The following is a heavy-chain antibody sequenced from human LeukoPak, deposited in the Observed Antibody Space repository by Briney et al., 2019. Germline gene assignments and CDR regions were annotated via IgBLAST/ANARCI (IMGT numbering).Heavy chain of an antibody. D-gene: IGHD3-10*01. J-gene: IGHJ4*02. Sequence: GASVKVSFKTSGYNFTIYTMHWLRQAPGQRPEWMGSINGDNGNTKYSEKFQGRVTFTRDTSASSAYMELSRLRSEDTAVYYCARSSSGTYHYWGQGTLVTVSS. V-gene: IGHV1-3*01. CDR2: INGDNGNT. CDR1: GYNFTIYT. CDR3: ARSSSGTYHY.